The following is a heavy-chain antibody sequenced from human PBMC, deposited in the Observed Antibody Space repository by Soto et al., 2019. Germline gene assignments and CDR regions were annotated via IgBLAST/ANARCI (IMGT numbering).Heavy chain of an antibody. CDR3: ARGYYSSSRGYFDY. V-gene: IGHV4-34*01. Sequence: TSETLSLTCAVYGGSFSGYYWSWIRQPPGKGLEWIGEINHSGSTNYNPSLKSRVTISVDTSKNQFSLKLSSVTAADTAVYYCARGYYSSSRGYFDYSSQGTLDNVSS. CDR2: INHSGST. CDR1: GGSFSGYY. D-gene: IGHD6-6*01. J-gene: IGHJ4*02.